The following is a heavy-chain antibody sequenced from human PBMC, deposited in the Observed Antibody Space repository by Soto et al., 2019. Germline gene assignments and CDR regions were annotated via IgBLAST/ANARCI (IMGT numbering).Heavy chain of an antibody. J-gene: IGHJ6*03. Sequence: TSETLSLTCTVSGGSISSSSYYWGWIRQPPGKGLEWIGSIYYSGSTYYNPSLKSRVTISVDTSKNQFSLKLSSVTAADTAVYYCASKGIPFYSGYDYYYYYMDVWGKGTTVTVSS. V-gene: IGHV4-39*01. CDR3: ASKGIPFYSGYDYYYYYMDV. CDR2: IYYSGST. D-gene: IGHD5-12*01. CDR1: GGSISSSSYY.